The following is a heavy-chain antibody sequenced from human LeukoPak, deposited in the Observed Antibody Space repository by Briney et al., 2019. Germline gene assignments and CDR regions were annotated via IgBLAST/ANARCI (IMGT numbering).Heavy chain of an antibody. D-gene: IGHD6-19*01. CDR1: GYTFTDYY. Sequence: ASVTVSCKASGYTFTDYYMHWVRQAPGQGLEWVGRINPNTGGTNYAQRFQGRVTLTRDTSITTAYMELSSLRSDDTAIYYCACLYQWQVSYYSHGMDVWGQGTTVTVS. CDR2: INPNTGGT. J-gene: IGHJ6*02. CDR3: ACLYQWQVSYYSHGMDV. V-gene: IGHV1-2*06.